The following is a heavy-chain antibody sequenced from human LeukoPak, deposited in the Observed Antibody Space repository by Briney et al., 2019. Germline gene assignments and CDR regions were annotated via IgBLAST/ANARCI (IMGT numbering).Heavy chain of an antibody. D-gene: IGHD2-2*02. V-gene: IGHV3-7*01. CDR1: GFTFSGYW. CDR2: IKQDGTEK. Sequence: PGRSLRLSCAASGFTFSGYWMTWVRRAPGKGLEWVANIKQDGTEKYYVDSVKGRFSISRDNANNSLYLQMNSLRDEDTAVYYCTRGRYNDYWGQGTLVTVSS. CDR3: TRGRYNDY. J-gene: IGHJ4*02.